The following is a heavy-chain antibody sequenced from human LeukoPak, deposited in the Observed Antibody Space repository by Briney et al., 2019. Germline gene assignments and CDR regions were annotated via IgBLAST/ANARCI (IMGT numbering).Heavy chain of an antibody. CDR2: IRSYSSYI. D-gene: IGHD2-21*01. Sequence: PGGSLRLSCAASGLTFDTYNFNWVRQAPGKGLEWVATIRSYSSYIHYADSVKGRFIISRDDAKKSMYLQMNSLRVEDTAVYFCARYSEVYYYVDVWGTGTTVTVSS. CDR3: ARYSEVYYYVDV. V-gene: IGHV3-21*01. J-gene: IGHJ6*03. CDR1: GLTFDTYN.